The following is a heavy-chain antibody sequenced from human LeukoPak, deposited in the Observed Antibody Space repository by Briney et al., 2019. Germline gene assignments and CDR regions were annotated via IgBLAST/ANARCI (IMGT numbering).Heavy chain of an antibody. D-gene: IGHD3-10*01. CDR3: ASHGSGSYYIPDY. V-gene: IGHV3-21*01. CDR2: ISSSSSYI. Sequence: GGSLRLSCAASGFTFSSHSMNWVRQAPGKGLEWVSSISSSSSYIYYADSVKGRFTISRDNAKNSLYLQMNSLRAEDTAVYYCASHGSGSYYIPDYWGQGTLVTVSS. J-gene: IGHJ4*02. CDR1: GFTFSSHS.